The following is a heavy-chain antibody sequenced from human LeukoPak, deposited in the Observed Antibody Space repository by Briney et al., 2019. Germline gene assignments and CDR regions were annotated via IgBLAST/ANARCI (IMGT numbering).Heavy chain of an antibody. V-gene: IGHV3-23*01. J-gene: IGHJ4*02. D-gene: IGHD2-15*01. CDR1: GFAFSSYS. CDR2: ISGSGDSA. CDR3: AKALGAICGAGCSSRYFDC. Sequence: PGGSLRLSCAAPGFAFSSYSMSWVRQVPGKGLEWVSIISGSGDSAYSADSMKGRFTISRDNSKNTLYLQMDTLRAEDTAVYYCAKALGAICGAGCSSRYFDCWGQGTLVTVSS.